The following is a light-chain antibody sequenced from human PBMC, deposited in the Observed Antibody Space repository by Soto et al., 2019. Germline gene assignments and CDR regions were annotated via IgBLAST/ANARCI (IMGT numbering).Light chain of an antibody. CDR1: SSNIGSNF. CDR3: SSYSDTDNFVI. CDR2: EVN. J-gene: IGLJ2*01. V-gene: IGLV1-44*01. Sequence: QSVLTQPPSASGTPGQRLTIACSGTSSNIGSNFVNWYRQLPGTAPKLLIFEVNKRPSGVPDRFSASTSGITASLTVSGLQPEDEAAYYCSSYSDTDNFVIFGGGTKVTVL.